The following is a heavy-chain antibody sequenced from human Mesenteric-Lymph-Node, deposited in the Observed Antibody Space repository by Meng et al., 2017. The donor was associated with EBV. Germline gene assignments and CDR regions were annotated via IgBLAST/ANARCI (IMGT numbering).Heavy chain of an antibody. CDR1: GGSSSTVGYY. V-gene: IGHV4-30-4*01. Sequence: QVQWKEAGPGLVKPSQTLSLTFSVSGGSSSTVGYYWTWTLQPQGKGLEGIGYMYSRGSTYYNPSLGIRFAMSLDTYQNQFSLRLTSVTAADTALYYCARVAYEGSGSKFADWGQGTLVTVSS. J-gene: IGHJ4*02. CDR3: ARVAYEGSGSKFAD. CDR2: MYSRGST. D-gene: IGHD3-10*01.